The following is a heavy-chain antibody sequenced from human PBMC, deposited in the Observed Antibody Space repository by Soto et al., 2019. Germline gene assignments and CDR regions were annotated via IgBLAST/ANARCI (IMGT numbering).Heavy chain of an antibody. CDR1: GFTFSDYY. J-gene: IGHJ2*01. Sequence: QVQLVEAGGGLVKPGGSLTLSCAASGFTFSDYYMSWIRQTPGKGLEWISYISSSGTPIYSADSVKGRFTISRDNAKNSVFLQMSGLRADDTALYYCAKSKLPTRPFWFFDVWGRGTLVSVSS. D-gene: IGHD6-6*01. CDR2: ISSSGTPI. CDR3: AKSKLPTRPFWFFDV. V-gene: IGHV3-11*01.